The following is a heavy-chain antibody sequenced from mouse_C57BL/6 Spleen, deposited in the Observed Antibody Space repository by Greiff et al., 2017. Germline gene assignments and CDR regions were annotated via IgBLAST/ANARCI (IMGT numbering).Heavy chain of an antibody. CDR1: GFNIKDYY. CDR2: IDPEDGET. J-gene: IGHJ4*01. V-gene: IGHV14-2*01. D-gene: IGHD2-2*01. Sequence: VQLQQSGAELVKPGASVKLSCTASGFNIKDYYMHWVKQRTEQGLEWIGRIDPEDGETKYAPNFQGKATITADTSSNTAYLQLSSLTSEDAAVYYCASMGLRAMDYWGQGTSVTVSS. CDR3: ASMGLRAMDY.